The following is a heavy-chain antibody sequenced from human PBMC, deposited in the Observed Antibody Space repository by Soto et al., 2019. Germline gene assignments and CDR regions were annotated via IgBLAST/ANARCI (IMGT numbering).Heavy chain of an antibody. CDR2: IYYSGRT. J-gene: IGHJ4*02. CDR3: AASRGYCSGGSCYAWVFDS. CDR1: GASINSYY. V-gene: IGHV4-59*01. D-gene: IGHD2-15*01. Sequence: QVQLQESGPGLVKPSETLSLTCTVSGASINSYYWSWIRQPPGKGLEWIGYIYYSGRTNYSPSLTSLVTISVDTSRNQFSLKLSSVTAADTAVYYCAASRGYCSGGSCYAWVFDSWGQGTLVTVSS.